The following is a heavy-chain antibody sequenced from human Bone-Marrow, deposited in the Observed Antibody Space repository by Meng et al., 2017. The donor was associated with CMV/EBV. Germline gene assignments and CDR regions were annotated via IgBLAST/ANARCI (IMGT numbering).Heavy chain of an antibody. CDR2: IIPILGIA. J-gene: IGHJ5*02. Sequence: SYGISWVRQAPGQGLEWMGRIIPILGIANYAQKFQGRVTITADKSTSTAYMELSSLRSEDTAVYYCARDGPDIVVVPAAMSVWFDPWGQGTLVTVSS. CDR3: ARDGPDIVVVPAAMSVWFDP. CDR1: SYG. D-gene: IGHD2-2*01. V-gene: IGHV1-69*04.